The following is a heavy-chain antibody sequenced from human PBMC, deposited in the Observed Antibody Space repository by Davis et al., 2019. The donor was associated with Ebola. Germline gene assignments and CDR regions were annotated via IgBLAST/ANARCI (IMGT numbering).Heavy chain of an antibody. D-gene: IGHD3/OR15-3a*01. J-gene: IGHJ4*02. V-gene: IGHV3-21*06. CDR3: ARDRFFAFDF. Sequence: EFLKTSCAASGILFSYFSMNWVRPALGKGLEWITYITKGSDDIHYADFVKGRFTVSRDNAKNSVFLQMSSLRDKDSAVYYCARDRFFAFDFWSQGVHVSVSS. CDR1: GILFSYFS. CDR2: ITKGSDDI.